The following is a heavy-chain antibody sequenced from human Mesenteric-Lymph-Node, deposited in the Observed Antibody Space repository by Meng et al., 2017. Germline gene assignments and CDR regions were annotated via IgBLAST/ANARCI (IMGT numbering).Heavy chain of an antibody. CDR1: GGSISSGGYY. J-gene: IGHJ3*02. V-gene: IGHV4-31*01. Sequence: SETLSLTCTVSGGSISSGGYYWSWIRQHPGKGLEWIGYIYYSGSTYYNPSLKSLVTISVDTSKNQFSLKLSSVTAADTAVYYCARGTVDTAMVPPGEAFDIWGQGTMVTVSS. CDR3: ARGTVDTAMVPPGEAFDI. CDR2: IYYSGST. D-gene: IGHD5-18*01.